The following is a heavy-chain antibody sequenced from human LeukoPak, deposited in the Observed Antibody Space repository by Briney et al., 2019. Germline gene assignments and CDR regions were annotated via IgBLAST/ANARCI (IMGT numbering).Heavy chain of an antibody. CDR2: IYTSGST. Sequence: SETLSLTCIVSGGSISSSSYYWGWIRQPPGKGLEWIGRIYTSGSTNYNPSLKSRVTISVDTSKNQFSLKLSSVTAADTAVYYCASTPVGATRPYYFDYWGQGTLVTVSS. CDR3: ASTPVGATRPYYFDY. CDR1: GGSISSSSYY. V-gene: IGHV4-39*07. J-gene: IGHJ4*02. D-gene: IGHD1-26*01.